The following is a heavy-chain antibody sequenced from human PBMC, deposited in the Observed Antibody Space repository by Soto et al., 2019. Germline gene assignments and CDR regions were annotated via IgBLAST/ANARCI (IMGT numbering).Heavy chain of an antibody. CDR2: TYYRSRWYN. CDR3: ARAQLGSARDTLKAFDT. D-gene: IGHD2-15*01. V-gene: IGHV6-1*01. CDR1: GDSVSRNSAA. Sequence: WQALSLTCAIPGDSVSRNSAASNWNRQSPSRGLEWLGRTYYRSRWYNDYVISVKGRITINPDTSKNQFSLQLKSVIPEDTAVYYCARAQLGSARDTLKAFDTWGQGTLVTVSS. J-gene: IGHJ5*02.